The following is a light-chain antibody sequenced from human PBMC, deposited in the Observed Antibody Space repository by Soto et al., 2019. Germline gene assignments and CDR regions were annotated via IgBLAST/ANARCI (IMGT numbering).Light chain of an antibody. CDR3: SSTAGNNNLV. V-gene: IGLV2-8*01. Sequence: QSALTQSPSASGSPGQSVTISCTGTSSDVGGHNYVSWYQHHPGKAPKLIIYEVSKRPSGVPDRFSGSKSGNTASLTVSGLQAEDEAVHYCSSTAGNNNLVFGGGTQLTVL. J-gene: IGLJ3*02. CDR2: EVS. CDR1: SSDVGGHNY.